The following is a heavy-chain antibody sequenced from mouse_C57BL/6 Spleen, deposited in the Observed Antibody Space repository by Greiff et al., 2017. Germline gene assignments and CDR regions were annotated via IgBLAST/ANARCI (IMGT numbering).Heavy chain of an antibody. CDR1: GYTFTSYD. V-gene: IGHV1-85*01. CDR2: IYPRDGST. J-gene: IGHJ3*01. Sequence: VQGVESGPELVKPGASVKLSCKASGYTFTSYDINWVKQRPGQGLEWIGWIYPRDGSTKYNEKFKGKATLTVDTSSSTAYMELHSLTSEDSAVYFCARLGGTYWGQGTLVTVSA. CDR3: ARLGGTY. D-gene: IGHD1-1*02.